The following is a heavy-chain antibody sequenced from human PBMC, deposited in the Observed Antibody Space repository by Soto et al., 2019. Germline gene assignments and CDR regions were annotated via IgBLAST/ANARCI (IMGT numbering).Heavy chain of an antibody. CDR1: GYTFTSYD. V-gene: IGHV1-8*01. Sequence: QVQLVQSGAEVKKPGASVKVSCKASGYTFTSYDINWVRQATGQGLEWMGWMNPNSGNTGYAQKCQGRGTMTRNTSIGTAYMELGSLRSEDTAVYYCARGRKRYCSSTSCYEGYWFAPWGQGTLVTVSS. CDR3: ARGRKRYCSSTSCYEGYWFAP. CDR2: MNPNSGNT. D-gene: IGHD2-2*01. J-gene: IGHJ5*02.